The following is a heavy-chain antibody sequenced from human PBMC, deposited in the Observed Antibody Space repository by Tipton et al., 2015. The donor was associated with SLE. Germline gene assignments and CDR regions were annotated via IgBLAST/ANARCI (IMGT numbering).Heavy chain of an antibody. J-gene: IGHJ4*02. CDR2: LYYSGST. V-gene: IGHV4-59*01. Sequence: LRLSCNVSGGSISSYYWSWIRQPPGKGLEWIGYLYYSGSTNYNPSLKSRVTTSVDTSKSQFSLKLSSVTAADTAVYYCARGVQQLMPFDYWGQGTLVTVSS. CDR3: ARGVQQLMPFDY. D-gene: IGHD6-13*01. CDR1: GGSISSYY.